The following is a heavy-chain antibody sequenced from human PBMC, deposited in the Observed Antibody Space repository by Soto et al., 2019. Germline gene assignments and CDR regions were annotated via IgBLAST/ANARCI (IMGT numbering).Heavy chain of an antibody. Sequence: QVQLQESGPGLVKPSETLSLTCTVSGGSISSYYWSWIRQPPGKGLEWIGYIYYSGSTNYNPSLKSRVTTSVDTSKNQFSLKLSSVTAADTAVYYCARAWGGYGDYWGQGTLVTVSS. V-gene: IGHV4-59*01. J-gene: IGHJ4*02. CDR3: ARAWGGYGDY. D-gene: IGHD5-12*01. CDR2: IYYSGST. CDR1: GGSISSYY.